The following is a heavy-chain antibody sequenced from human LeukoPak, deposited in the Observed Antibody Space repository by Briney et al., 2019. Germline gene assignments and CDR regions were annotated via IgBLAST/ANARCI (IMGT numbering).Heavy chain of an antibody. CDR1: GFTFSSYW. CDR3: TRARWLHLWGDC. CDR2: INSDGSST. J-gene: IGHJ4*02. Sequence: PGGSLRLSCAASGFTFSSYWMHWVRQAPGKGLVWVSRINSDGSSTSYADSVKGRFTISRDNAKNTLYLQMNSLSAEDTAMYYCTRARWLHLWGDCWGQGTLVTVSS. D-gene: IGHD5-24*01. V-gene: IGHV3-74*01.